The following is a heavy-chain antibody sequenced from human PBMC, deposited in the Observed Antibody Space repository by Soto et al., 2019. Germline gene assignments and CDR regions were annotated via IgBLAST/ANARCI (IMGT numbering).Heavy chain of an antibody. CDR1: GGTFSSYA. V-gene: IGHV1-69*13. J-gene: IGHJ5*02. CDR2: IIPIFGTA. Sequence: ASVKVSCKASGGTFSSYAISWVRQAPGQGLEWMGGIIPIFGTANYAQKFQGRVTITADESTSTAYMELSSLRSEDTAVYYCASATGYYDSSGYYYQFRNWFDPWGQGTLVTVSS. CDR3: ASATGYYDSSGYYYQFRNWFDP. D-gene: IGHD3-22*01.